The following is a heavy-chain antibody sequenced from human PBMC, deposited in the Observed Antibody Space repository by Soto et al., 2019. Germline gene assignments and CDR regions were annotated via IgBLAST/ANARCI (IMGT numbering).Heavy chain of an antibody. J-gene: IGHJ4*02. CDR2: ISYDGSNK. Sequence: GGSLRLSCAASGFTFSSYGMHWVRQAPGKGLEWVAVISYDGSNKYYADSVKGRFTISRDNSKNTLYLQMNSLRAEDTAVYYCLNKCSSTSCHDYWGQGTLVTVSS. V-gene: IGHV3-30*03. D-gene: IGHD2-2*01. CDR1: GFTFSSYG. CDR3: LNKCSSTSCHDY.